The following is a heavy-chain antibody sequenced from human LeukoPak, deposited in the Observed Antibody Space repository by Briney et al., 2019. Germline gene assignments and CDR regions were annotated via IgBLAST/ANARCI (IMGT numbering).Heavy chain of an antibody. CDR1: GDSVSSNSAA. V-gene: IGHV6-1*01. Sequence: PSQTLSLTCAISGDSVSSNSAAWNWIRQSPSRGLEWLGRTYYRSKWYNDYAVSVKSRITINPDTSKNQFSLQLNSVTPEDTAVYYCASGAVAGKGKWFDPWGQGTLVTVSS. CDR3: ASGAVAGKGKWFDP. D-gene: IGHD6-19*01. CDR2: TYYRSKWYN. J-gene: IGHJ5*02.